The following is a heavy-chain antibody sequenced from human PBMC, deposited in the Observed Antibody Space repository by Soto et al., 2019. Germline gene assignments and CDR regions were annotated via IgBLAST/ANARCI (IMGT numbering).Heavy chain of an antibody. D-gene: IGHD3-10*01. V-gene: IGHV4-59*01. CDR3: AREVSSFGSNHFDS. Sequence: SETLSLTCTVSGASIDYYYWTWIRQPPGKGLEWIGYIYYTGTTKYNPSLKSRVTISVDTSKNQFSLRLNSVTAADTAVYYCAREVSSFGSNHFDSWGQGALVTVSS. CDR1: GASIDYYY. J-gene: IGHJ4*02. CDR2: IYYTGTT.